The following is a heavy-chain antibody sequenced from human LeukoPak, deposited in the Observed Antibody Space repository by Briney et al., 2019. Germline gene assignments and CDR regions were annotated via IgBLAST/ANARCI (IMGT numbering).Heavy chain of an antibody. Sequence: GGSLRLSCAASGFTFGSYATSWVRQAPGKGLEWVSAVSGRGGTTYYPVSVRGRFTISRDNPKNILYLQMDSLRAEDTAIYYCVKDISGAGDSGGYYYDAFDIWGQGTVVTVSS. CDR2: VSGRGGTT. D-gene: IGHD3-22*01. CDR1: GFTFGSYA. CDR3: VKDISGAGDSGGYYYDAFDI. V-gene: IGHV3-23*01. J-gene: IGHJ3*02.